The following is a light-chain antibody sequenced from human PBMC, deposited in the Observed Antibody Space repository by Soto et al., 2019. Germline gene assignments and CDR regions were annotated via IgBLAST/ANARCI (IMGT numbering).Light chain of an antibody. V-gene: IGKV1-5*03. J-gene: IGKJ2*01. CDR2: KAT. CDR3: QQYNDFQYT. CDR1: QTISSR. Sequence: DIRMTQSPSSLSASVGDRITITCRASQTISSRLAWYQQKPGQAPKLLIYKATNLQTGVASRFSGSGSGTEFSLTISSLQPDDFAVYYCQQYNDFQYTFGQGTRLDI.